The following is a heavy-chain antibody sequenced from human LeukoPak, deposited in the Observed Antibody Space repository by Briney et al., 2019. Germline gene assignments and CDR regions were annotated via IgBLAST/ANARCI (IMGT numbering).Heavy chain of an antibody. Sequence: GGSLRLSCAASGFTFSSYSMNWVRQAPGKGLEWVSYISSSSSTIYYADSVKGRFTISRDNAKNSLYLQMNSLRAEDTAVYYCARDPETAYWFDPWAREPWSPSPQ. V-gene: IGHV3-48*01. D-gene: IGHD2-21*02. CDR1: GFTFSSYS. CDR3: ARDPETAYWFDP. J-gene: IGHJ5*02. CDR2: ISSSSSTI.